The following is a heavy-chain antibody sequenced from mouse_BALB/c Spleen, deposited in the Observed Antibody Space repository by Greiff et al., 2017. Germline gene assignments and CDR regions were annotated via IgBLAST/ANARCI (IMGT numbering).Heavy chain of an antibody. J-gene: IGHJ2*01. CDR3: ASSGSCDY. Sequence: LQESGPGLVKPSQSLSLTCSVTGYSITSGYYWNWIRQFPGNKLEWMGYISYDGSNNYNPSLKNRISITRDTSKNQFFLKLNSVTTEDTATYYCASSGSCDYWGQGTTLTVSS. CDR1: GYSITSGYY. V-gene: IGHV3-6*02. CDR2: ISYDGSN. D-gene: IGHD4-1*01.